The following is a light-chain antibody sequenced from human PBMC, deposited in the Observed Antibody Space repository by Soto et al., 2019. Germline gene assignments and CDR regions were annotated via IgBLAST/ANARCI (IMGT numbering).Light chain of an antibody. CDR1: QSISSY. CDR2: AAS. Sequence: DIQMTQSPSSLSASVGDRAPITCRASQSISSYLNWYQQKPGKAPKLLIYAASSLQSGVPSRFSGSGSETDFTLTISSLQPEDFATYSCQQSYSTTWTFGQGTKVDIK. V-gene: IGKV1-39*01. CDR3: QQSYSTTWT. J-gene: IGKJ1*01.